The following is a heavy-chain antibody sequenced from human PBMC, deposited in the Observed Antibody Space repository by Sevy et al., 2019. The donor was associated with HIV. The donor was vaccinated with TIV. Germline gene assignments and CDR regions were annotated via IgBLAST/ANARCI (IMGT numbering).Heavy chain of an antibody. J-gene: IGHJ4*02. Sequence: SESLSLTCIVSGDSISSSSYYWGWIRQPPGKGLEWIASISYSGNTYYNPSLKSRTTMSIDTSKNQFFLTLNSVTAPAAAVYYCARRNPYYDFWSGYMTSGYFDFWGPGTLVTVSS. D-gene: IGHD3-3*01. CDR3: ARRNPYYDFWSGYMTSGYFDF. CDR1: GDSISSSSYY. CDR2: ISYSGNT. V-gene: IGHV4-39*01.